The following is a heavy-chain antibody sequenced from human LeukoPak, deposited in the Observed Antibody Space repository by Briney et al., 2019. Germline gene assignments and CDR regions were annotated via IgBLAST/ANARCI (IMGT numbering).Heavy chain of an antibody. J-gene: IGHJ1*01. Sequence: GRSLRLSCAASGFTFDDYAMHWVRQAPGKGLEWVSGISWNSGSIGYADSVKGRFTISRDNSKNTLYLQMNSLGAEDTAVYYCARGWDYYDSSGYLVWGQGTLVTVSS. V-gene: IGHV3-9*01. CDR2: ISWNSGSI. D-gene: IGHD3-22*01. CDR1: GFTFDDYA. CDR3: ARGWDYYDSSGYLV.